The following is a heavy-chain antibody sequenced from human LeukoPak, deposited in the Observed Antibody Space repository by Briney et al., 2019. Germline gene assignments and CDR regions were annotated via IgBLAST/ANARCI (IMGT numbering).Heavy chain of an antibody. D-gene: IGHD5-18*01. CDR3: ARDLSGIAGYTYGRGIDY. CDR2: IKKDGSEK. V-gene: IGHV3-7*01. J-gene: IGHJ4*02. Sequence: GGSLRLSCAASGFTFSSHWMSWVRQAPGKGLEWVANIKKDGSEKYYVDAVKGRFTISRDNAKTSLYLQVNSLRAEDTAVYYCARDLSGIAGYTYGRGIDYWGQGTLVTVSS. CDR1: GFTFSSHW.